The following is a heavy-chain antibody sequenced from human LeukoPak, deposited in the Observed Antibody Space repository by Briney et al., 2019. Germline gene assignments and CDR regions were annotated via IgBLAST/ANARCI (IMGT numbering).Heavy chain of an antibody. J-gene: IGHJ6*03. V-gene: IGHV1-69*13. D-gene: IGHD3-3*01. CDR1: GGTFSSYA. CDR2: IIPIFGTA. Sequence: SVKVSCKASGGTFSSYAISWVRQAPGQGLEWMGGIIPIFGTANYAQKFQGRVTITADESTSTAYMELSSLRPEDTAVYYCARAIFGVVNESYYYMDVWGKGTTVTVSS. CDR3: ARAIFGVVNESYYYMDV.